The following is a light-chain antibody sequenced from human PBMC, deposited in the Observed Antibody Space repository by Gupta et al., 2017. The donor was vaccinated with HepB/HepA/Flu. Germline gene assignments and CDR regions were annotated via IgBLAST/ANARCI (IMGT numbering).Light chain of an antibody. CDR2: GTS. V-gene: IGKV3-20*01. J-gene: IGKJ1*01. Sequence: EIVLTQSPGTLSLSPGATATLSCRASQSISNPYIICYQQKPRQAPRLLLYGTSGRSTGLPDRISGRASAADISLTINMLHPEDFVVYYIQQVGSSRRRFGQGTKVEVK. CDR3: QQVGSSRRR. CDR1: QSISNPY.